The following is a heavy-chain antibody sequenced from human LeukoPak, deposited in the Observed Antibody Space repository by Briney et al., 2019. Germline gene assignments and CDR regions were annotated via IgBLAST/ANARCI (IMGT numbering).Heavy chain of an antibody. CDR2: ISWDGGST. V-gene: IGHV3-43D*04. Sequence: PGGSLRLSCAASGFTFDDYAMHWVREAPGKGLEGVSLISWDGGSTYYADSVKGRFTISRDNSKNSLYLQMNSLRAEDTALYYCAKGVDGYNWALFDYWGQGTLVTVSS. D-gene: IGHD5-24*01. J-gene: IGHJ4*02. CDR1: GFTFDDYA. CDR3: AKGVDGYNWALFDY.